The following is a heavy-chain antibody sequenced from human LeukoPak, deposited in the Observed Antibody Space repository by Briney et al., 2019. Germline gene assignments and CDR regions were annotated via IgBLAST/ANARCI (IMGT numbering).Heavy chain of an antibody. V-gene: IGHV4-38-2*02. Sequence: SETLSLTCTVSGGSISSYYWSWIRQPPGKGVEWIGSIYHSGSTYYNPSLKSRVTISVDTSKNQFSLKLSSVTAADTAVYYCARDNIAAAGDNWFDPWGQGTLVTVSS. D-gene: IGHD6-13*01. CDR1: GGSISSYY. CDR2: IYHSGST. CDR3: ARDNIAAAGDNWFDP. J-gene: IGHJ5*02.